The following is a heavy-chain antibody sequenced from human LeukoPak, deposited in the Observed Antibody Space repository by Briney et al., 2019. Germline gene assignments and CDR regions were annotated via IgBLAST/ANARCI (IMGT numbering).Heavy chain of an antibody. V-gene: IGHV3-7*01. D-gene: IGHD1-26*01. CDR2: IRQDGSEK. CDR1: GFTFNIYW. J-gene: IGHJ5*02. CDR3: ARGTIMGATDWFDP. Sequence: AGGSLRLSCAASGFTFNIYWMNWVRQAPGKGLEWVANIRQDGSEKYYVDSVKGRFTISRDNAKNSLYLQMNSLRAEDTAVYYCARGTIMGATDWFDPWGQGTLVTVSS.